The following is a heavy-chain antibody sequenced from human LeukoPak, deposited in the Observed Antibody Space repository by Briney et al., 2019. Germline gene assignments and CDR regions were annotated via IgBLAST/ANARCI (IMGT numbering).Heavy chain of an antibody. CDR3: ARHRAGITIFGVAPRTYGMDV. Sequence: SETLSLTCTVSGGSISSYYLSWIRQPPGKGLEWIGYIYYSGSTNYNPSLKSRVTISVDTSKNQFSLKLSSVTAADTAVYYCARHRAGITIFGVAPRTYGMDVWGQGTTVTVSS. J-gene: IGHJ6*02. CDR2: IYYSGST. V-gene: IGHV4-59*08. CDR1: GGSISSYY. D-gene: IGHD3-3*01.